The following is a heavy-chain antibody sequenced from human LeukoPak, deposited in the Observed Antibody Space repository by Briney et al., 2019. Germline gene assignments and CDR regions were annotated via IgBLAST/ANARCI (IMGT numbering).Heavy chain of an antibody. Sequence: HPGGSLRLSCAASGFTFSSYWMSWVRQAPGKGLEWVANIKQDGSEKNYVDSVKGRFTISRDNAKNSLYLQMNSLRAEDTAVYYCARDASPSSSWHGYYFDYWGQGTLVPVSS. J-gene: IGHJ4*02. D-gene: IGHD6-13*01. CDR1: GFTFSSYW. CDR3: ARDASPSSSWHGYYFDY. V-gene: IGHV3-7*01. CDR2: IKQDGSEK.